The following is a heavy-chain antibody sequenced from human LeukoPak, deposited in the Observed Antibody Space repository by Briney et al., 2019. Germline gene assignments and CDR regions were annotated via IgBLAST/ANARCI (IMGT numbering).Heavy chain of an antibody. D-gene: IGHD2-15*01. CDR3: ARIRVDSWYFDL. CDR2: IYHSGST. J-gene: IGHJ2*01. CDR1: GGSISSGGYY. Sequence: SETLSLTCTVSGGSISSGGYYWSWIRQPPGKGLEWIGYIYHSGSTNYNPSLKSRVTISVDTSKNQFSLKLSSVTAADTAVYYCARIRVDSWYFDLWGRGTLVTVSS. V-gene: IGHV4-61*08.